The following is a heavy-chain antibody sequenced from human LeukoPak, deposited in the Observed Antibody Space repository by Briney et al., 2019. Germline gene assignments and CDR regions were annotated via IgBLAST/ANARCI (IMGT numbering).Heavy chain of an antibody. D-gene: IGHD3-22*01. J-gene: IGHJ4*02. CDR3: ARGDDYYDSSGYYDY. CDR2: TYHSGST. V-gene: IGHV4-38-2*02. Sequence: SETLSLTCTVSGYSISSGYYWGWIRQPPGKGLEWIGSTYHSGSTYYNPSLKSRVTISVDTSKNQFSLKLSSVTAADTAVYYCARGDDYYDSSGYYDYWGQGTLVTVSS. CDR1: GYSISSGYY.